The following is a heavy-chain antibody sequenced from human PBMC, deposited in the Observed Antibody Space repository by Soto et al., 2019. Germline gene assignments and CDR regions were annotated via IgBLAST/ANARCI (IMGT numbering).Heavy chain of an antibody. CDR1: VFTFGNYL. V-gene: IGHV3-74*01. Sequence: GGALILSCAASVFTFGNYLMHWFRQAPGKVWEWVSRMNSDGSSTNYAYSVKAQFTVSRDNAKNTLYLQMNSLRAEDTAVDYCATAEVDYWGPGTLVTVSS. J-gene: IGHJ4*02. CDR2: MNSDGSST. CDR3: ATAEVDY.